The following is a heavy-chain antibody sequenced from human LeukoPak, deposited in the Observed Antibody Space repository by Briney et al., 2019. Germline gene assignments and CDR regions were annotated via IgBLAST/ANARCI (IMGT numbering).Heavy chain of an antibody. V-gene: IGHV4-38-2*02. Sequence: SETLSLTCTVSGYSISSGYYWGWVRQPPGKGLEWIGSIYHSGSTYYNPSLKSRVTMSVDTSKNQFSLKLSSVTAADTAVYYCARDFRQATGRTGYYYYMDVWGKGTTVTVSS. CDR2: IYHSGST. D-gene: IGHD1-1*01. CDR1: GYSISSGYY. J-gene: IGHJ6*03. CDR3: ARDFRQATGRTGYYYYMDV.